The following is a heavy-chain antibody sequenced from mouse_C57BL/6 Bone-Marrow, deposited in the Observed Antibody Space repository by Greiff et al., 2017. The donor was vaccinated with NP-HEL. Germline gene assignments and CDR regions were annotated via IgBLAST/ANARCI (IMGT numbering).Heavy chain of an antibody. CDR3: ASSTGTGDYAMDY. Sequence: QVQLQQSGAELVRPGASVKLSCKASGYTFTDYYINWVKQRPGQGLEWIARIYPGSGNTYYNEKFKGKATLTAEKSSSTAYMQLSSLTSEDSAFYFCASSTGTGDYAMDYWGQGTSVTVSS. CDR2: IYPGSGNT. V-gene: IGHV1-76*01. J-gene: IGHJ4*01. D-gene: IGHD4-1*02. CDR1: GYTFTDYY.